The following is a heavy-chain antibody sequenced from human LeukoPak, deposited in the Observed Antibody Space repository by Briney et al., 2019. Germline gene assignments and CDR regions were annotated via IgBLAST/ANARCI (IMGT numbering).Heavy chain of an antibody. CDR1: GFTFSSYG. CDR2: ISYDGSNK. J-gene: IGHJ4*02. D-gene: IGHD4-17*01. Sequence: SGGSLRLPCAASGFTFSSYGMHWVRQAPGKGLEWVAVISYDGSNKYYTDSVKGRFTISRDNSKNTLYLQMNSLRAEDTAVYYCAKELTTVTHFDYWGQGTLVTVSS. V-gene: IGHV3-30*18. CDR3: AKELTTVTHFDY.